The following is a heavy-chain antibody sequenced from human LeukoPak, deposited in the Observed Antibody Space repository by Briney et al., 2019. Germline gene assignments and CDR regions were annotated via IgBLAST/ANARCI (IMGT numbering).Heavy chain of an antibody. CDR2: ISYDGSNK. Sequence: PGGSLRLSCAASGFTFSSYGMHWVRQAPGKGLEWVAVISYDGSNKYYADSVKGRFTISRDNSENTLYLQMNSLRAEDTAVYYCAKSGYYFDYWGQGTLVTVSS. J-gene: IGHJ4*02. V-gene: IGHV3-30*18. CDR1: GFTFSSYG. CDR3: AKSGYYFDY. D-gene: IGHD2-15*01.